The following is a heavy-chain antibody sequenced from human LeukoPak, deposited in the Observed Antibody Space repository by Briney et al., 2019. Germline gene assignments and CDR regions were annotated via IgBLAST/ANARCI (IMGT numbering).Heavy chain of an antibody. CDR1: GFTFSSYA. CDR3: AKAYYYGSGGWFDP. J-gene: IGHJ5*02. Sequence: GGSLRLSCAASGFTFSSYAMSWVRQAPGRGLEWVSAISGSGGSTYYADSVKGRFTISRDNSKNTLYLQMNSLRAEDTAVYYCAKAYYYGSGGWFDPWGQGTLVTVSS. V-gene: IGHV3-23*01. CDR2: ISGSGGST. D-gene: IGHD3-10*01.